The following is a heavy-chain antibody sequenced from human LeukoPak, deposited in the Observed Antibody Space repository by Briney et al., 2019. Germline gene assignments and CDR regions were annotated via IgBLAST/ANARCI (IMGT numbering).Heavy chain of an antibody. D-gene: IGHD3-22*01. Sequence: ASVKVSCKASGYTFTGYYMHWVRQAPGQGLEWMGWINPNSGGTNYAQKFQGRVTMTRDTSISTAYMELSSLRSDDTAIYFCARGGLQLWFLVDYWGQGTPVTVSS. V-gene: IGHV1-2*02. CDR2: INPNSGGT. J-gene: IGHJ4*02. CDR3: ARGGLQLWFLVDY. CDR1: GYTFTGYY.